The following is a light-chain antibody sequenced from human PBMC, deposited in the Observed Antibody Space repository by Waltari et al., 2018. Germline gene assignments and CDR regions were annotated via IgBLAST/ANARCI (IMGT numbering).Light chain of an antibody. CDR1: QSIVNW. Sequence: ITCRGRQSIVNWLAWYQQRPGKAPKLLIYGASNLQGGVPSRFSGSGSGTDFTLTINNLQPEDFATYYCQQAFVEVSFAGGTRVEIK. V-gene: IGKV1-12*01. J-gene: IGKJ4*01. CDR2: GAS. CDR3: QQAFVEVS.